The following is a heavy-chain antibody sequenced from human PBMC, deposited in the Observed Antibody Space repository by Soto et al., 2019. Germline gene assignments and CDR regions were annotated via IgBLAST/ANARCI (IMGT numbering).Heavy chain of an antibody. J-gene: IGHJ3*01. D-gene: IGHD1-1*01. CDR1: GFSFSNYG. V-gene: IGHV3-33*01. CDR2: TWYDGSTT. CDR3: VRDSEWEPKNGFEV. Sequence: HVHLVESGGGVVQPGTSLRLSCAASGFSFSNYGMHWVRQAPGKGLEWVAVTWYDGSTTYYADAVRGRFTVSRDNPKNQMYLQMDSMRDEETGVYFCVRDSEWEPKNGFEVGGQGTKVIVSS.